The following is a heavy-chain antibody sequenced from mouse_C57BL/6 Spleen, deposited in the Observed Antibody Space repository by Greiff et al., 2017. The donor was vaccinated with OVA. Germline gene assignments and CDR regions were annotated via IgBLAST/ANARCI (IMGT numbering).Heavy chain of an antibody. J-gene: IGHJ2*01. CDR2: INPNNGGT. CDR1: GYTFTDYY. V-gene: IGHV1-26*01. Sequence: EVQLQQSGPELVKPGASVKISCKASGYTFTDYYMNWVKQSHGKSLEWIGDINPNNGGTSYNQKFKGKATLTVDKSSRTAYMELRSLTSVNSALYYSAREDVWDYFDYWGQGTTLTVSS. CDR3: AREDVWDYFDY.